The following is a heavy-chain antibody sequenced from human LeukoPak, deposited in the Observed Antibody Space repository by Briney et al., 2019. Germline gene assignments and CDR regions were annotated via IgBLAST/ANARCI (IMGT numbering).Heavy chain of an antibody. CDR2: IYSGGNT. CDR1: GFTVSSNY. D-gene: IGHD3-22*01. V-gene: IGHV3-53*01. Sequence: PGGSLRLSCAASGFTVSSNYMSWVRQAPGKGLEWVSIIYSGGNTFYADSVQGRFTISRDNSKNTLYLQMNSLRAEDTAVYYCARAMDKSGYYYTGWGAFDIWGQGTMVTVSS. J-gene: IGHJ3*02. CDR3: ARAMDKSGYYYTGWGAFDI.